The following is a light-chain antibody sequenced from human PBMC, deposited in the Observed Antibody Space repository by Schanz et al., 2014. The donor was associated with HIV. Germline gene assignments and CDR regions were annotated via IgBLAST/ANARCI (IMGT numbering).Light chain of an antibody. CDR1: SSDVGGYNY. J-gene: IGLJ1*01. CDR2: DVS. V-gene: IGLV2-14*01. Sequence: QSALTQPASVSGSPGQSITISCTGTSSDVGGYNYVSWYQQHPGKAPKLMIYDVSDRPSGVSTRFSGSKSANTASLTISGXXAEDEADYYCSSYRRSSTYVFGTGTKLTVL. CDR3: SSYRRSSTYV.